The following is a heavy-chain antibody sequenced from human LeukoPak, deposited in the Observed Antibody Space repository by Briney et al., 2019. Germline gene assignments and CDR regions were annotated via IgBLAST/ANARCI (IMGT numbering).Heavy chain of an antibody. CDR3: ARDFSGQQLNWFDP. V-gene: IGHV3-9*01. Sequence: GGSLRLSCVASGFTFDDYAMHWVRQAPGKGLEWVSGISWNSGRIGYADSVKGRFTISRDNAKNSLYLQMNSLRAEDTAVYYCARDFSGQQLNWFDPWGQGTLVTVSS. CDR1: GFTFDDYA. J-gene: IGHJ5*02. CDR2: ISWNSGRI. D-gene: IGHD6-13*01.